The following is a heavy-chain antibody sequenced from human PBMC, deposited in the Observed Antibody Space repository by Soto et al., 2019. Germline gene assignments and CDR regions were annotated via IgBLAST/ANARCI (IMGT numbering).Heavy chain of an antibody. J-gene: IGHJ6*02. Sequence: PSETLSLTCTVSGGSITSSYWSWIRRPPGKGLEWIAYIYDTGISGYTPSTSYNPSLKSRATMSVDTSKSQLSLKLTSVTAADTAVYYCARGEDAFFYYGLDVWGQGITVTVSS. CDR2: IYDTGISGYTPST. CDR3: ARGEDAFFYYGLDV. CDR1: GGSITSSY. V-gene: IGHV4-59*01.